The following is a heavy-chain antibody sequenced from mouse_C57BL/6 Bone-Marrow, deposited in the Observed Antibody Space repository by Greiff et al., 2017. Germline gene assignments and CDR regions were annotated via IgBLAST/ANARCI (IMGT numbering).Heavy chain of an antibody. CDR1: GFNIKDYY. D-gene: IGHD1-1*01. J-gene: IGHJ1*03. V-gene: IGHV14-2*01. CDR2: IDPEDGET. CDR3: ARSGATVVATGYFDV. Sequence: VQLQQSGAELVKPGASVKLSCTASGFNIKDYYMHWVKQRTEQGLEWIGRIDPEDGETKYAPKFPGKATITADTSSNTAYLQLSSLTSEDTAVYYCARSGATVVATGYFDVWGTGTTVTVSS.